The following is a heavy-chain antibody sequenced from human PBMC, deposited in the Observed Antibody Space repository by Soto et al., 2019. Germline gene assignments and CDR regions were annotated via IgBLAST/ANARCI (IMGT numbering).Heavy chain of an antibody. D-gene: IGHD2-15*01. V-gene: IGHV4-39*01. Sequence: SETLSLTCTVSGGSISSSSYYWGWIRQPPGKGLEWIGSIYYSGSTYYNPSLKSRVTISVDTSKNQFSLKLSSVTAADTAVYYCARQWVGYLDYYYYMDVWGKGTTVTVSS. J-gene: IGHJ6*03. CDR1: GGSISSSSYY. CDR3: ARQWVGYLDYYYYMDV. CDR2: IYYSGST.